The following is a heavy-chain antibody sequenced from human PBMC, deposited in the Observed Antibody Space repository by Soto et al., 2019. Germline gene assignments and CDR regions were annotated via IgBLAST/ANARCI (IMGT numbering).Heavy chain of an antibody. V-gene: IGHV4-59*08. CDR2: IYYSGST. J-gene: IGHJ4*02. CDR3: ARLYDSSGYYYGYYFDY. Sequence: SETLSLTCAVYGGSFSGYHWNWIRQPPGKGLEWIGYIYYSGSTNYNPSLKSRVTISVDTSKNQFSLKLSSVTAADTAVYYCARLYDSSGYYYGYYFDYWGQGTLVTVSS. CDR1: GGSFSGYH. D-gene: IGHD3-22*01.